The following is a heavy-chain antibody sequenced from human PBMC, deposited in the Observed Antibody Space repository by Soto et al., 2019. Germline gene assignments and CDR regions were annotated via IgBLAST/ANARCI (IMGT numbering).Heavy chain of an antibody. V-gene: IGHV4-38-2*01. CDR2: IYRAGSV. Sequence: SETLSLTCAVSGYSIGSGYYWAWIRQSPGKGLEWIGSIYRAGSVYYNPSLNGRVALSMDTSKNHFSLKLTSVTAADTAVYYCARTIDYYGMDVWGQGTTVTVSS. J-gene: IGHJ6*02. CDR1: GYSIGSGYY. CDR3: ARTIDYYGMDV.